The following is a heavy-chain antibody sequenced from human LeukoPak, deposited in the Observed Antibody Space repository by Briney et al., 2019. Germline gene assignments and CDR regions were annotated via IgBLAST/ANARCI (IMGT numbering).Heavy chain of an antibody. D-gene: IGHD5-12*01. CDR2: ISSNGGST. CDR3: ASPYSGYDYSFDH. CDR1: GFTFSRYA. Sequence: GGSLRLSCSASGFTFSRYAMHGGSQAPGKGLEYVSSISSNGGSTYYADSVKGRFTICRDNSKNTLSLQMSSLRTEDTAVYYCASPYSGYDYSFDHGGQGTLVSVSS. J-gene: IGHJ4*02. V-gene: IGHV3-64D*06.